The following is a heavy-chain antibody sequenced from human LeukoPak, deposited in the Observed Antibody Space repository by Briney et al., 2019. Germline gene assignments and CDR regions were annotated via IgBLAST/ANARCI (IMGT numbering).Heavy chain of an antibody. J-gene: IGHJ3*02. CDR1: GFTFSSYA. CDR3: ASRHYDSSGYYAAFDI. D-gene: IGHD3-22*01. V-gene: IGHV3-30-3*01. CDR2: ISYDGSNK. Sequence: GGSLRLSCAASGFTFSSYAMHWVRQAPGKGLEWVAVISYDGSNKYYADSVKGRFTISRDNAKNTLYLQMNSLRAEDTAVYYCASRHYDSSGYYAAFDIWGQGTMVTVSS.